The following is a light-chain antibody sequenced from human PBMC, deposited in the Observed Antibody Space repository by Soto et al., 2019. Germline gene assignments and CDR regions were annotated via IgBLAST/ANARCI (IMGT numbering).Light chain of an antibody. CDR2: AAS. Sequence: AIQMTQSPSSLSASVGDRVTITCRASQGIGNDLGWYQQKPGKAPKLLIFAASKLHTGVPSRFSGSGSGTDFTLTISSLQPEDFATYYCQQSYSTPWTFGQGTKVDIK. J-gene: IGKJ1*01. CDR3: QQSYSTPWT. CDR1: QGIGND. V-gene: IGKV1-6*01.